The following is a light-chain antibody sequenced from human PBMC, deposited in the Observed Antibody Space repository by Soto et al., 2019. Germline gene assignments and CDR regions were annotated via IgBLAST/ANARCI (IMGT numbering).Light chain of an antibody. V-gene: IGLV1-40*01. CDR1: SSNSGAGYD. CDR3: QSYDSSLSVVV. J-gene: IGLJ2*01. Sequence: QSVLTQPPSVSGAPGQRITISCTGISSNSGAGYDVHWYQQLPGTAPKLLIYGNSNRPSGVPDRFSGSKSGTSASLAITGLQAEDEADYYCQSYDSSLSVVVFGGGTKLTVL. CDR2: GNS.